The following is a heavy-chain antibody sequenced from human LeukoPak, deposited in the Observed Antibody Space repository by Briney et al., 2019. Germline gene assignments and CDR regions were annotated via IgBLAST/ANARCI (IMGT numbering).Heavy chain of an antibody. V-gene: IGHV4-39*01. Sequence: SETLSLTCTVSGGSISINNYYWGWIRQPPGKGLEWIGSIYYSGSTYCNPSLKSRVTISVDTSKNQFSLKLSSVTASDTAMYYCARLGSSSLYYYYGMDVWGQRTTVTVSS. J-gene: IGHJ6*02. CDR2: IYYSGST. D-gene: IGHD6-6*01. CDR1: GGSISINNYY. CDR3: ARLGSSSLYYYYGMDV.